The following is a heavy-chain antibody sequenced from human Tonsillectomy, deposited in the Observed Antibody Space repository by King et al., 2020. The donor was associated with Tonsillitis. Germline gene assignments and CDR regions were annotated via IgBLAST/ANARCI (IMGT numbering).Heavy chain of an antibody. V-gene: IGHV3-33*05. CDR2: ISYDGSNK. D-gene: IGHD3-10*01. J-gene: IGHJ3*02. Sequence: VKLVESGGGVVQPGRSLRLSCAASGFTFSSYGMHWVRQAPGKGLEWVAVISYDGSNKYYADSVKGRFTISRDNSKNTLYLQMNSLRAEDTAVYYCARGFGEYSSAFDIWGQGTMVTVSS. CDR1: GFTFSSYG. CDR3: ARGFGEYSSAFDI.